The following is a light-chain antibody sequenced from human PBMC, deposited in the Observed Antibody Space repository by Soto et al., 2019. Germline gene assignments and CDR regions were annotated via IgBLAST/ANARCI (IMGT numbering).Light chain of an antibody. V-gene: IGKV1-5*01. CDR1: QTISTW. CDR3: QPYTNTNNPWM. J-gene: IGKJ1*01. Sequence: DIQVTQSPPTLSASVGDRVTITCRASQTISTWMAWYQQKPGKAPKLLVYDASTLQSGVASRFSGSGSGTEFTLIISGLQTDDSATYYCQPYTNTNNPWMFGQGTKVDI. CDR2: DAS.